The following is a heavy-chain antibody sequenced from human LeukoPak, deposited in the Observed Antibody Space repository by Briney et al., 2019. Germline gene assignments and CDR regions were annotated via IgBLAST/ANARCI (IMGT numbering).Heavy chain of an antibody. Sequence: ASVKVSCKASGYTFTTYAMNWVRQAPGQGLEWMGWINTNTGNPTYAQGFTGRFVSSLDTSVSTAYLQISSLKAEDTAVYYCARDNDSSGYYADYWGQGTLVTVSS. V-gene: IGHV7-4-1*02. CDR2: INTNTGNP. J-gene: IGHJ4*02. CDR3: ARDNDSSGYYADY. D-gene: IGHD3-22*01. CDR1: GYTFTTYA.